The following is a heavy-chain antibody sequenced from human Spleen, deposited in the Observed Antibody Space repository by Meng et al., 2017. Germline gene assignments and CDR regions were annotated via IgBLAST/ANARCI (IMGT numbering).Heavy chain of an antibody. CDR2: ISYDGSNK. V-gene: IGHV3-30*07. Sequence: GESLKISCAASGFTFSNAWMTWVRQAPGKGLEWVAVISYDGSNKYYADSVKGRFTISRDNSKNTLYLQMNSLRAEDTAVYYCARDVGEQWIRPAYYFDYWGQGTLVTVSS. D-gene: IGHD6-19*01. CDR1: GFTFSNAW. J-gene: IGHJ4*02. CDR3: ARDVGEQWIRPAYYFDY.